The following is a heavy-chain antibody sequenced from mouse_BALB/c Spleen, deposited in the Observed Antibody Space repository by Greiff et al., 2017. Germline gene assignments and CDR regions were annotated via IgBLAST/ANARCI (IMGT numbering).Heavy chain of an antibody. V-gene: IGHV5-6-5*01. Sequence: EVMLVESGGGLVKPGGSLKLSCAASGFTFSSYAMSWVRQTPEKRLEWVASISSGGSTYYPDSVKGRFTISRDNARNILYLQMSSLRSEDTAMYYCARTPFYYGSSYDEGYAMDYWGQGTSVTVSS. CDR2: ISSGGST. CDR3: ARTPFYYGSSYDEGYAMDY. J-gene: IGHJ4*01. D-gene: IGHD1-1*01. CDR1: GFTFSSYA.